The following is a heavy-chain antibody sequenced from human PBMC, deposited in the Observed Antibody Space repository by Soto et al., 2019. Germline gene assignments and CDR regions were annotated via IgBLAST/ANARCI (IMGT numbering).Heavy chain of an antibody. CDR3: ARVVTVVKSFHYWYFDL. D-gene: IGHD2-15*01. CDR2: IIPIFGTT. J-gene: IGHJ2*01. CDR1: GGTFSSYA. V-gene: IGHV1-69*12. Sequence: QVQLVQSGAEVKKPGSSVKVSCKASGGTFSSYAISWVRQAPGQGLEWMGGIIPIFGTTNYAQKFQGRVTITADESTSTAYMELSSLRSEDTAMYYCARVVTVVKSFHYWYFDLWGRGTLVTVSP.